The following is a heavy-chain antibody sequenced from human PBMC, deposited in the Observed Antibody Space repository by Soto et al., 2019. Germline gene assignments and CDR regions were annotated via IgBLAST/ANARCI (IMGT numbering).Heavy chain of an antibody. D-gene: IGHD3-10*01. CDR3: AHHPYYGLGSYSFDY. V-gene: IGHV2-5*02. Sequence: QITLKESGPTLVRPTQTLTLTCTFSGFSLTTSGVGVGWIRQPPGKALEWLAGIYWDDDKRYSSSLKSRLTITKDTSKNPVVLTMTNMDPVDTATYYCAHHPYYGLGSYSFDYWGQGTLVTVSS. CDR2: IYWDDDK. J-gene: IGHJ4*02. CDR1: GFSLTTSGVG.